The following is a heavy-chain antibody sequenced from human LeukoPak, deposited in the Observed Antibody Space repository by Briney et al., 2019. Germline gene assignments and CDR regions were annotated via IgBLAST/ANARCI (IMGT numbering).Heavy chain of an antibody. CDR2: INWNGGST. D-gene: IGHD3-9*01. V-gene: IGHV3-20*04. Sequence: PGGSLRLSCAASGFTFDDCGMSWVRQAPGKGLEWVSGINWNGGSTGYADSVKGRFTISRDNSKNTLYLQMNSLRAEDTAVYSCAKDQVDILTGYYNYWGQGTLVTVSS. CDR3: AKDQVDILTGYYNY. CDR1: GFTFDDCG. J-gene: IGHJ4*02.